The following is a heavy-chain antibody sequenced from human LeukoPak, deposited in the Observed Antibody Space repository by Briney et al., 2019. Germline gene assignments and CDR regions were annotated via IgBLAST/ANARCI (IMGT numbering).Heavy chain of an antibody. CDR1: GYTFTSYG. V-gene: IGHV1-18*01. CDR2: ISAYNGNT. D-gene: IGHD2-2*01. CDR3: ARDYGVDCSSTSCYENGDYYYYYYMDV. Sequence: ASVEVSCKASGYTFTSYGISWVRQAPGQGLEWMGWISAYNGNTNYAQKLQGRVTMTTDTSTSTAYMELRSLRSDDTAVYYCARDYGVDCSSTSCYENGDYYYYYYMDVWGKGTTVTVSS. J-gene: IGHJ6*03.